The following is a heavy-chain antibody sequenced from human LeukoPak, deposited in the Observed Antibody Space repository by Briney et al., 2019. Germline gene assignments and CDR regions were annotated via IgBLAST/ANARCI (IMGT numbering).Heavy chain of an antibody. V-gene: IGHV3-21*04. CDR1: GFTFSSYS. D-gene: IGHD5-24*01. CDR2: ISSSTSYI. CDR3: AKEGRSLQTY. Sequence: GGSLRLSCAASGFTFSSYSMNWIRQAPGKGLEWVSSISSSTSYIYYADSVKGRFTISRDNAKNSLYLQMNSLRVEDTAVYYCAKEGRSLQTYWGQGTLVTVSS. J-gene: IGHJ4*02.